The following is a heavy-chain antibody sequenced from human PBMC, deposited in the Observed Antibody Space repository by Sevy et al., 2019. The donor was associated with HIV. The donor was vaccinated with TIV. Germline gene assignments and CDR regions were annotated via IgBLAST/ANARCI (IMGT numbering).Heavy chain of an antibody. CDR1: GFTFAKYS. CDR2: FSFGCGRI. CDR3: AREGCTQPHDY. J-gene: IGHJ4*02. V-gene: IGHV3-23*01. Sequence: GGSLRLSCAASGFTFAKYSMSRLRQAPGKGLEWVSTFSFGCGRINYADSVKGRFTISRDDSKNTLYLQMNSLRAEDTATYFCAREGCTQPHDYWGQGTLVTVS.